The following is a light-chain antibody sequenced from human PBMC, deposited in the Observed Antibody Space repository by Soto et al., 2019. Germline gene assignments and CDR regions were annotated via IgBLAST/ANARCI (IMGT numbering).Light chain of an antibody. CDR1: QSISSW. J-gene: IGKJ2*01. CDR2: DAS. CDR3: QQYNNYLMYT. Sequence: DIQMTQSPPTLSASVGDRVTITCRASQSISSWLAWYQQKPGKAPKLLIYDASTLESGVPSRFSGSGSGTEFTLTISSLQPDDFANYYCQQYNNYLMYTFGQGTKLEIK. V-gene: IGKV1-5*01.